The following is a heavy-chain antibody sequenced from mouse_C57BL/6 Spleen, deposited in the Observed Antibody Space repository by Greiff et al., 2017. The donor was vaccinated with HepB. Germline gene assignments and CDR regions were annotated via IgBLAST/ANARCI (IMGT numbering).Heavy chain of an antibody. CDR1: GYTFTDYN. J-gene: IGHJ3*01. Sequence: VQLQQSGPELVKPGASVKIPCKASGYTFTDYNMDWVKQSHGKSLEWIGDINPNNGGTIYNQKFKGKATLTVDKSSSTAYMELRSLTSEDTAVYYCARKAYYSNYPSFAYWGQGTLVTVSA. V-gene: IGHV1-18*01. D-gene: IGHD2-5*01. CDR2: INPNNGGT. CDR3: ARKAYYSNYPSFAY.